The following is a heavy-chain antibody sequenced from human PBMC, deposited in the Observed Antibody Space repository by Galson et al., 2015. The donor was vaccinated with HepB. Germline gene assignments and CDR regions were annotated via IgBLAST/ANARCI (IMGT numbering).Heavy chain of an antibody. D-gene: IGHD5-18*01. J-gene: IGHJ4*02. CDR1: GDSVSSNSAA. V-gene: IGHV6-1*01. Sequence: CAISGDSVSSNSAAWNWIRQSPSRGLEWLGRTHYRSKWYNDYAVSVRSRITINPDTSKNQFSLQLSSVTPEDTAVYYCARGGYSYLTSFNYWGQETLVTVSS. CDR2: THYRSKWYN. CDR3: ARGGYSYLTSFNY.